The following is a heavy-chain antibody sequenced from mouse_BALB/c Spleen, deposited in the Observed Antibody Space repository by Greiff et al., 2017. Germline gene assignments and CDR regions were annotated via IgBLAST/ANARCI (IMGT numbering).Heavy chain of an antibody. D-gene: IGHD1-1*01. Sequence: VQGVESGAELARPGASVKMSCKASGYTFTSYTMHWVKQRPGQGLEWIGYINPSSGYTNYNQKFKDKATLTADKSSSTAYMQLSSLTSEDSAVYYCARNYPPYYAMDYWGQGTSVTVSS. CDR3: ARNYPPYYAMDY. CDR1: GYTFTSYT. J-gene: IGHJ4*01. V-gene: IGHV1-4*01. CDR2: INPSSGYT.